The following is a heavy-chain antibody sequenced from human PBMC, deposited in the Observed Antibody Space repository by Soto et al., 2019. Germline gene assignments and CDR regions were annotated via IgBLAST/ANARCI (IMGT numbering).Heavy chain of an antibody. V-gene: IGHV4-30-4*01. J-gene: IGHJ4*02. CDR3: ARGGDYYDSSGYYSYFDY. CDR1: GGSISSGDYY. Sequence: SETLSLTCTVSGGSISSGDYYWSWIRQPPGKGLEWIGYIYYSGSTYYNPSLKSRVTISVDTSKNQFSLKLSSVTAADTAVYYCARGGDYYDSSGYYSYFDYWGQGTLVTVSS. D-gene: IGHD3-22*01. CDR2: IYYSGST.